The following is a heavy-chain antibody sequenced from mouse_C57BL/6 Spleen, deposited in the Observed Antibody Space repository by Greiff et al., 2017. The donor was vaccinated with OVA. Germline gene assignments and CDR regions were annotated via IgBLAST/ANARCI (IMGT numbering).Heavy chain of an antibody. CDR2: IWRGGST. J-gene: IGHJ4*01. CDR1: GFSLTSYG. D-gene: IGHD1-1*01. CDR3: AKKGYGSSFAMDY. V-gene: IGHV2-5*01. Sequence: VQLQQSGPGLVQPSQSLSITCTVSGFSLTSYGVHWVRQSPGKGLEWLGVIWRGGSTDYNAAFMSRLSITKDNSKSQVFFKMNSLQADDTAIYYCAKKGYGSSFAMDYWGQGTSVTVSS.